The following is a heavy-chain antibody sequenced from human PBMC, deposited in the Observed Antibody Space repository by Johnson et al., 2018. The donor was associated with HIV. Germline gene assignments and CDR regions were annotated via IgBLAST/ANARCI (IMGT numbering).Heavy chain of an antibody. CDR3: TRRNWNSGSGFDI. V-gene: IGHV3-13*01. J-gene: IGHJ3*02. Sequence: VQLVESGGGLVQPGGSLRLSCAASGFSFSSSDIYWVRQFTGKGLEWVSGIGSGGLTYYLDSVKGRFTIYRENAKNAVYLQMNSLGVGDTAVYYCTRRNWNSGSGFDIWGQGTMVIVSS. D-gene: IGHD1-7*01. CDR1: GFSFSSSD. CDR2: IGSGGLT.